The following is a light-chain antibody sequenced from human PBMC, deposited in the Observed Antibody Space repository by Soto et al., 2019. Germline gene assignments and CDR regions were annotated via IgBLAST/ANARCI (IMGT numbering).Light chain of an antibody. J-gene: IGKJ5*01. CDR3: HHYGTSPT. CDR2: DVS. Sequence: EIVLTHSPGTLSLSPWEIATLSCRASQSVSSSYLAWYQQKSVQSPRLLIYDVSIRATGVPARFSGTGSETDFTLTISGLQSEDSAVYFCHHYGTSPTFGQGTRLEIK. CDR1: QSVSSSY. V-gene: IGKV3-20*01.